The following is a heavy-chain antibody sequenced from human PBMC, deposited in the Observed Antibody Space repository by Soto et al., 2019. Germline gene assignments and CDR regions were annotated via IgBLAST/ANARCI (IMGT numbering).Heavy chain of an antibody. V-gene: IGHV4-30-2*01. Sequence: TLSLTCAVSGGSISSGAYSWSWIRQPPGKGLEWIGYIYHSGSTYYNPSLKSRVTISVDRSKNQFSLKLSSVTAADTAVYYCARGVGYCSGGSCYRFDYWGQGTRVT. CDR3: ARGVGYCSGGSCYRFDY. CDR2: IYHSGST. CDR1: GGSISSGAYS. J-gene: IGHJ4*02. D-gene: IGHD2-15*01.